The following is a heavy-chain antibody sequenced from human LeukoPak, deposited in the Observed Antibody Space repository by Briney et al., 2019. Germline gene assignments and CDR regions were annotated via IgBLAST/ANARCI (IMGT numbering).Heavy chain of an antibody. CDR2: FDPEDGET. Sequence: ASVKVSCKVSGYTLTELSMHWVRQAPGKGLEWMGGFDPEDGETIYAQKFQGRVTMTEDTSTDTAYMELNSLRAEDTAVYFCAKEYGYDYNYYYSMDVWGKGTTVTISS. V-gene: IGHV1-24*01. D-gene: IGHD1-1*01. CDR1: GYTLTELS. CDR3: AKEYGYDYNYYYSMDV. J-gene: IGHJ6*03.